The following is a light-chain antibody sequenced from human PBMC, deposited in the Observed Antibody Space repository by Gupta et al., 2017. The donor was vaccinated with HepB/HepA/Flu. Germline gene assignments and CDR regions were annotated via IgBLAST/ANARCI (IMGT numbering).Light chain of an antibody. CDR3: TSYTSSITYG. CDR1: NSDIGGYNY. Sequence: QSALTQPASVSGSPGQSITISCTGTNSDIGGYNYVSWYQQHPGKAPKLIIYSVSDRPSGVSNRCSGSKSGNTASLTISGLQAEDEADDDCTSYTSSITYGFGTGTRVTVL. CDR2: SVS. J-gene: IGLJ1*01. V-gene: IGLV2-14*03.